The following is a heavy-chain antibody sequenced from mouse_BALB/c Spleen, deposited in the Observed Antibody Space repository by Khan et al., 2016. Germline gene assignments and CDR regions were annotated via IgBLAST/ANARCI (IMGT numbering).Heavy chain of an antibody. J-gene: IGHJ4*01. D-gene: IGHD1-1*01. CDR3: ASYYGSSYYAMDY. CDR2: INPSTGYT. CDR1: GYTFTSYW. Sequence: QVQLQQSGAELAKPGASVKMSCKDSGYTFTSYWMHWVKQRPGQGLEWIGYINPSTGYTEYNQKFKDKATLTADKSSSTAYMQLSSLTSEDSAVYYCASYYGSSYYAMDYWGQGTSVTVSS. V-gene: IGHV1-7*01.